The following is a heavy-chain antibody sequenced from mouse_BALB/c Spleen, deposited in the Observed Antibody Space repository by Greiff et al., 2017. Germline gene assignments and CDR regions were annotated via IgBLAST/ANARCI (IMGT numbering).Heavy chain of an antibody. V-gene: IGHV1-80*01. CDR2: IYPGDGDT. D-gene: IGHD2-1*01. J-gene: IGHJ3*01. Sequence: QVQLQQSGAELVRPGSSVKISCKASGYAFSSYWMNWVKQRPGQGLEWIGRIYPGDGDTNYNGKFKGKATMTADKSSSTAYMQLSSLTSEDSAVYFYAGSYGNYGAWFAYWGQGTLVTVSA. CDR3: AGSYGNYGAWFAY. CDR1: GYAFSSYW.